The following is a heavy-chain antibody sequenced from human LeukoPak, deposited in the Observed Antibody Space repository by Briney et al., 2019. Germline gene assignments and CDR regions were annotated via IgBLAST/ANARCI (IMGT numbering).Heavy chain of an antibody. CDR2: IYYSGST. J-gene: IGHJ3*02. V-gene: IGHV4-59*01. CDR3: ARDGAAAGAFDI. D-gene: IGHD6-13*01. Sequence: SETLSLTCSVSGGSISGYFWTWIRQPPGKGLEWIGYIYYSGSTNYNPSLKSRVTISVDTSKNQFSLKLSSVTAADTAVYYCARDGAAAGAFDIWGQGTTVTVSS. CDR1: GGSISGYF.